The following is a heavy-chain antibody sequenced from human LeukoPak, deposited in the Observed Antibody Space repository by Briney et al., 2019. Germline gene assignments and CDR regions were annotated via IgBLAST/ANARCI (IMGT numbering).Heavy chain of an antibody. J-gene: IGHJ5*02. Sequence: PGRSLRLSCAASGFTFSSYAMHWVRQAPGKGLEWVANINQDGSEKYYVASVKGRFTISRDNAKNSLYLQMNSLRAEDTAVYYCARVAAVAGGGWFDPWGQGTLVTVST. CDR2: INQDGSEK. CDR1: GFTFSSYA. CDR3: ARVAAVAGGGWFDP. D-gene: IGHD6-19*01. V-gene: IGHV3-7*03.